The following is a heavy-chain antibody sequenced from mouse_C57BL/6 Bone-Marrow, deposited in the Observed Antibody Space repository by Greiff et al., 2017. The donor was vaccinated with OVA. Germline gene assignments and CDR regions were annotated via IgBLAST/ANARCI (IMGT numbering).Heavy chain of an antibody. V-gene: IGHV14-4*01. D-gene: IGHD2-4*01. CDR2: IDPENGDT. CDR1: GFNIKDDY. J-gene: IGHJ2*01. CDR3: TPYYYDDD. Sequence: VQLQQSGAELVRPGASVKLSCTASGFNIKDDYMHWVKQRPEQGLEWIGWIDPENGDTEYASKFQGKATITADTSSNTAYLQLSSLTSEDTAVYYCTPYYYDDDWGQGTTLTVSS.